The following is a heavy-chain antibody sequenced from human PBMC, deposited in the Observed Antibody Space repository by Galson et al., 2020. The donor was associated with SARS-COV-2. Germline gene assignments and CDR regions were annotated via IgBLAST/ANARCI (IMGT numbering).Heavy chain of an antibody. J-gene: IGHJ6*02. CDR3: ARAHTSGGLYYYYGMGV. V-gene: IGHV3-30*04. Sequence: GGSLRLSCTASGFNFNGYAMHWVRQAPGKGLEWMAVISYDGSRECFADSVKGRFTISRDNSKNTVSLHMNSLKSDDTAVYYCARAHTSGGLYYYYGMGVWGQGATVTVSS. CDR2: ISYDGSRE. CDR1: GFNFNGYA. D-gene: IGHD6-19*01.